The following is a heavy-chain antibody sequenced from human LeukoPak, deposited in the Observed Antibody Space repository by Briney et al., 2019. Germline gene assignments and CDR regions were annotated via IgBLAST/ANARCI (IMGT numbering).Heavy chain of an antibody. Sequence: PSETLSLTCTVSGGSISSYYWSWIRQPAGKGLEWLGRIYTSGSTNYNPSLKSRVTMSVDTSKNQFSLKLSSVTAADTAVYYCARVGGEAAAALFDYWGQGTLVTVSS. J-gene: IGHJ4*02. CDR2: IYTSGST. CDR3: ARVGGEAAAALFDY. V-gene: IGHV4-4*07. CDR1: GGSISSYY. D-gene: IGHD6-13*01.